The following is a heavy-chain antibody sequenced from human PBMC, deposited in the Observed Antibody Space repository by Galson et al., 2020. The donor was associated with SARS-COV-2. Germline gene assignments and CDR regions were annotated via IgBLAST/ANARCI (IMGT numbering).Heavy chain of an antibody. D-gene: IGHD1-26*01. CDR2: INPNSGGT. CDR1: GYNYNAYY. CDR3: ATAWGLYMDV. Sequence: ASVKVSCKPSGYNYNAYYVHWVRQAPGQGLEWMGWINPNSGGTIYPQNFQGRVTMTWDRSINTAYMELTRLRSDDTALYYCATAWGLYMDVWGKGTTVIVSS. J-gene: IGHJ6*03. V-gene: IGHV1-2*02.